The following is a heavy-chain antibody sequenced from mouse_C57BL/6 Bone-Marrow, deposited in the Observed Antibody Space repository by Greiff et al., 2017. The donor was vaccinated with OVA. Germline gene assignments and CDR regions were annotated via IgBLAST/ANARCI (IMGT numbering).Heavy chain of an antibody. Sequence: QVQLKQSGPELVKPGASVKISCKASGYAFSSSWMNWVKQRPGKGLEWIGRIYPGDGDTNYNGKFKGKATLTADKSSSTAYMQLSSLTSEDSAVYFCAREDYYGSSLHWYFDVWGTGTTVTVSS. CDR1: GYAFSSSW. CDR3: AREDYYGSSLHWYFDV. CDR2: IYPGDGDT. D-gene: IGHD1-1*01. J-gene: IGHJ1*03. V-gene: IGHV1-82*01.